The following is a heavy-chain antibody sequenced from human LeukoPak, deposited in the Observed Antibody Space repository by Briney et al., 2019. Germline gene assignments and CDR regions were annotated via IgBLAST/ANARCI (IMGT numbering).Heavy chain of an antibody. Sequence: GGSLRLSCAASGFTLSNHWMTWVRQAPGKGLECVAIIKQDGSEKYYVDSVKGRFTISRDNSKNTLYLQVNSLRAEDTAVYYCARRYYYDSSGYYYPFDYWGQGTLVTVSS. CDR1: GFTLSNHW. J-gene: IGHJ4*02. CDR2: IKQDGSEK. CDR3: ARRYYYDSSGYYYPFDY. D-gene: IGHD3-22*01. V-gene: IGHV3-7*03.